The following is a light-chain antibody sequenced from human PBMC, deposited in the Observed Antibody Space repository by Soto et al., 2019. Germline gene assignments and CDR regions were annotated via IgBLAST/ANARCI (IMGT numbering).Light chain of an antibody. Sequence: EIVMTQSPATLSVSPGERATLSCRASQSVSSNLAWYQQKPGQSPRLLIYGASTRATGIPARFSGSGSGTEFTLTISSLQSKCLSFYYCLQYKNGRGTFVQVTKLDIK. CDR2: GAS. CDR1: QSVSSN. J-gene: IGKJ1*01. V-gene: IGKV3-15*01. CDR3: LQYKNGRGT.